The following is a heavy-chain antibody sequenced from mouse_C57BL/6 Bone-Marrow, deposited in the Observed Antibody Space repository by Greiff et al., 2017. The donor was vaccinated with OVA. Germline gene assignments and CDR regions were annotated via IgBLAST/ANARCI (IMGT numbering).Heavy chain of an antibody. CDR2: INSDGSST. J-gene: IGHJ4*01. Sequence: EVKLVESEGGLVQPGSSMTLSCTASGFTSSDYYMAWVRQVPEKGLEWVANINSDGSSTYYLDSLKSRFIISSDNAKNILYLQMSSLKSEDTATYYCARDHYYGSSLYYAMDYWGQGTSVTVSS. D-gene: IGHD1-1*01. CDR3: ARDHYYGSSLYYAMDY. V-gene: IGHV5-16*01. CDR1: GFTSSDYY.